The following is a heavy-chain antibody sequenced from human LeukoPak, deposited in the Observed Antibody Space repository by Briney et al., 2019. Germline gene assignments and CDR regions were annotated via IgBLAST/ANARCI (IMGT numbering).Heavy chain of an antibody. V-gene: IGHV3-30*01. CDR1: ESTFSHFA. D-gene: IGHD5-24*01. CDR2: VSSHGNDG. CDR3: TRDAYNFNDFDY. Sequence: GRSLRLSCAVSESTFSHFAMHWVRQAPGKGLELVAVVSSHGNDGYYADSVKGRFTISRDNSKNTLYLQIDSLRAEDTAIYYCTRDAYNFNDFDYWGQGTLVTVSS. J-gene: IGHJ4*02.